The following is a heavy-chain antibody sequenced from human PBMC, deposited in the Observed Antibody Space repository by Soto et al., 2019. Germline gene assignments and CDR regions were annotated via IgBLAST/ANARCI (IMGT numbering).Heavy chain of an antibody. CDR1: GGTFSNFP. V-gene: IGHV1-69*06. D-gene: IGHD5-12*01. J-gene: IGHJ4*02. CDR3: ANLHRLGPFDY. Sequence: QVQLVQSGAEVKKPGSSMKVACKASGGTFSNFPISWVRQAPGQGLEWMGGITPIFGTSDYAQKFQGRVSITADKSTSTAYMELSSLRSEDTAVYYCANLHRLGPFDYWGQGTLVTVSS. CDR2: ITPIFGTS.